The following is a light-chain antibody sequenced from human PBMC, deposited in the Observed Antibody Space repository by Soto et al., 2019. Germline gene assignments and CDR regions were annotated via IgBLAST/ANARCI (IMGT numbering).Light chain of an antibody. Sequence: DIVMTQSPATLSLSPGERATLSCRASQSVSSYLAWYQQKPGQAPRLLIYGAFTRATGIPARFSGSGSGTEFTLTISSLQPEDFAVYYCQQYNSWPLTFGGGTKVDIK. CDR3: QQYNSWPLT. CDR2: GAF. J-gene: IGKJ4*01. CDR1: QSVSSY. V-gene: IGKV3-15*01.